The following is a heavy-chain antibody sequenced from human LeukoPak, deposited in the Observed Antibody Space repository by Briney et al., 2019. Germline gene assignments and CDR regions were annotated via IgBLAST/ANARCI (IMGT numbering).Heavy chain of an antibody. D-gene: IGHD3-10*01. J-gene: IGHJ4*02. CDR1: GGSISSYY. V-gene: IGHV4-59*08. Sequence: SETLSLTCTVSGGSISSYYWSWIRQPPGKGLEWIGYIYYSGSTNYNPSLKSRVTISVDTSKNQFSLKLSSVTAAVTAVYYCASLNMVRGVIGVATFDYWGQGTLVTVSS. CDR3: ASLNMVRGVIGVATFDY. CDR2: IYYSGST.